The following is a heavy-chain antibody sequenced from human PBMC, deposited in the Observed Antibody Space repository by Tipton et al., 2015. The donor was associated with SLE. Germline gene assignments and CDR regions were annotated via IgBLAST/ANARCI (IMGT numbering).Heavy chain of an antibody. Sequence: SLRLSCAASGFTFSSYAMHWVRQAPGKGLEWVAVISYDGSNKYYADSVKGRFTISRDNSKNTLYLQMNSLRAEDTAVYYCARSLLSGYDSYVMDVWGQGPTVSVS. CDR1: GFTFSSYA. D-gene: IGHD5-12*01. V-gene: IGHV3-30*04. CDR2: ISYDGSNK. J-gene: IGHJ6*02. CDR3: ARSLLSGYDSYVMDV.